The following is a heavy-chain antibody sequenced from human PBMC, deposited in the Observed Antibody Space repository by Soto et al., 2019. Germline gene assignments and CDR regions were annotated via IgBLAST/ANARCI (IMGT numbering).Heavy chain of an antibody. CDR3: ARDLGYCSGGTCYSVLDS. CDR2: ISSSSSTI. V-gene: IGHV3-48*04. J-gene: IGHJ4*02. Sequence: GSLRLSCAASGFTFSSYSMNWVRQAPGKGLEWVSYISSSSSTIYYADSVKGRFTISRDNAKNSLLLQMNSLRVEDTAVYYCARDLGYCSGGTCYSVLDSWGQGALVTVSS. D-gene: IGHD2-15*01. CDR1: GFTFSSYS.